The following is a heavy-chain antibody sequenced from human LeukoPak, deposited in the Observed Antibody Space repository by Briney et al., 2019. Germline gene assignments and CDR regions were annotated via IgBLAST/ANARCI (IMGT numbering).Heavy chain of an antibody. CDR2: IYHSGST. CDR1: GGSISSGGYS. V-gene: IGHV4-30-2*01. J-gene: IGHJ6*02. D-gene: IGHD3-3*01. CDR3: ARGHWPPTYYDFWSGPRDGYRHQYGMDV. Sequence: PSETLSLTCAVSGGSISSGGYSWSWIRQPPGKGLEWIGYIYHSGSTYYNPSLKSRVTISVDRSKNQFSLKLSSVTAADTAVYYCARGHWPPTYYDFWSGPRDGYRHQYGMDVWGQGTTVTVSS.